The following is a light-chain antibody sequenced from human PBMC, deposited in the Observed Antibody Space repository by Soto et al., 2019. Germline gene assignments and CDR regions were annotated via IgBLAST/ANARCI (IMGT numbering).Light chain of an antibody. CDR1: QSVSSN. V-gene: IGKV3-15*01. J-gene: IGKJ4*01. CDR3: KQYNTWAPLS. Sequence: EIVMTQSPATLSVSPGERATLSSRASQSVSSNLAWYQQKPGQAPRLLIYGASTRATGIPVRFSGSGSGTEFTLTISSLQSEDFAVYYRKQYNTWAPLSFGGGTKVEIK. CDR2: GAS.